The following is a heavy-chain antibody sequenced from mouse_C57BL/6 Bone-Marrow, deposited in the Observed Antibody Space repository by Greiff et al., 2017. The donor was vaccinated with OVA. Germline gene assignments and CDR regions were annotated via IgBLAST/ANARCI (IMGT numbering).Heavy chain of an antibody. CDR3: ARSTMVTTWFAY. D-gene: IGHD2-2*01. V-gene: IGHV1-69*01. Sequence: VQLQQSGAELVMPGASVKLSCKASGYTFTSYWMHWVTQRPGQGLEWIGEIDPSDSYTNYNQKFKGKSTLTVDKSSSPAYMQLSSLTSEDAAVYYCARSTMVTTWFAYWGQGTLVTVSA. CDR2: IDPSDSYT. J-gene: IGHJ3*01. CDR1: GYTFTSYW.